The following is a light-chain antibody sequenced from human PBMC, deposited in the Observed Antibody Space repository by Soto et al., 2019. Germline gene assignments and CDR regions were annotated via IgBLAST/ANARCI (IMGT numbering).Light chain of an antibody. J-gene: IGLJ1*01. Sequence: QSVLTQPLSASGAHLQSVTISCTGTSSDVGGYNYVSWYQQEPGKAPKLMIYEVTKRPSGVPDRFSGSKSGNTASLTVSGLQAEDEADYYCSSHTGSSNFYVFGTGTKVTVL. CDR2: EVT. V-gene: IGLV2-8*01. CDR3: SSHTGSSNFYV. CDR1: SSDVGGYNY.